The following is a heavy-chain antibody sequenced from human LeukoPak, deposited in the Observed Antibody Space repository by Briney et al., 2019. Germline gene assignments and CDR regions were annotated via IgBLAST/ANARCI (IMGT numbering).Heavy chain of an antibody. Sequence: GGSLRLSCAASGFTFSSYAMSWVRQAPGKGLEWVSAISGSGRSTYYADSVKGRFTISRDNSKNTLYMQIISLRAEDTAVYYCAKGRISPDDWGQGTLVTVSS. CDR3: AKGRISPDD. D-gene: IGHD1-14*01. J-gene: IGHJ4*02. CDR2: ISGSGRST. CDR1: GFTFSSYA. V-gene: IGHV3-23*01.